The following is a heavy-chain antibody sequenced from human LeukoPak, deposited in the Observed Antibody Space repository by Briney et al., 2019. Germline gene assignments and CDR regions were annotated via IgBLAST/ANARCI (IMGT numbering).Heavy chain of an antibody. V-gene: IGHV3-7*01. CDR1: GFTFSSYS. D-gene: IGHD6-19*01. J-gene: IGHJ4*02. Sequence: GGSLRLSCAASGFTFSSYSMSWVRQAPGKGLEWVANIKQDGSEKYYVDSVKGRFTISRDNAKNSLYLQMNSLRAEDTAVYYCARDQGAVAPDYWGQGTLVTVSS. CDR2: IKQDGSEK. CDR3: ARDQGAVAPDY.